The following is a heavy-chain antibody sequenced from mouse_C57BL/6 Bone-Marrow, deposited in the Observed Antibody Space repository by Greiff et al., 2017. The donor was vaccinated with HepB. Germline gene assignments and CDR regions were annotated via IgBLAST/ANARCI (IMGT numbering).Heavy chain of an antibody. D-gene: IGHD1-1*01. J-gene: IGHJ3*01. Sequence: EVMLVESGGDLVKPGGSLKLSCAASGFTFSSYGMSWVRQTPDKRLEWVAPISSGGSYTYYPDSVKGRFTISRDNAKNTLYLQMSSLKSEDTAMYYCARQGYYYGSSYGAYWGQGTLVTVSA. CDR1: GFTFSSYG. CDR3: ARQGYYYGSSYGAY. V-gene: IGHV5-6*01. CDR2: ISSGGSYT.